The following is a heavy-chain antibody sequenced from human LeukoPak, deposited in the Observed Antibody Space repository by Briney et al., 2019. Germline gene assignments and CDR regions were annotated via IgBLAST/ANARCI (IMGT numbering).Heavy chain of an antibody. CDR1: GFTVISNY. J-gene: IGHJ4*02. V-gene: IGHV3-53*01. CDR3: AKGWHYFDY. CDR2: IYIGDST. D-gene: IGHD6-13*01. Sequence: PGGSLRLSCAASGFTVISNYMTWVRQAPGKGLEWVSVIYIGDSTDYADSVKGRFTISRDNSKNTLYLQMNSLRVEDTAVYYCAKGWHYFDYWGLGTLVTVSS.